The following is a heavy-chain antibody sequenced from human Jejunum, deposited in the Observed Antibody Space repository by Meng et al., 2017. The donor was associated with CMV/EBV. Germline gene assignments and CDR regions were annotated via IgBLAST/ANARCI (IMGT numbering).Heavy chain of an antibody. D-gene: IGHD6-13*01. Sequence: SEGGWVLTWPCPTLSCAASGFTFRCSSMHWDRQAPRKGVGRVAPISYDGSNNYYTDSVKGRFTISRDNSNNTLSLQMNSLRAEDTAVYYCARGNIGGSSWFKVFDYWGQGTLVTVSS. CDR1: GFTFRCSS. CDR3: ARGNIGGSSWFKVFDY. J-gene: IGHJ4*02. V-gene: IGHV3-30*19. CDR2: ISYDGSNN.